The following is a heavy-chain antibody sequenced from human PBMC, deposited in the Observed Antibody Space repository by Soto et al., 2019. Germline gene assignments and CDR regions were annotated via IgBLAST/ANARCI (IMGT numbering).Heavy chain of an antibody. D-gene: IGHD3-3*01. CDR3: GVWSTWVGF. CDR2: SRNKGNGYIT. CDR1: GFTLSDHY. Sequence: EVQLVESGGGLVQPGGSLRLSCAASGFTLSDHYMDWVRQAPGKGLEWVGRSRNKGNGYITEYAASVKGRFTISRQDSENSLLLQMKSLKTEDTAVYYCGVWSTWVGFWGQGTLVTVSS. J-gene: IGHJ4*02. V-gene: IGHV3-72*01.